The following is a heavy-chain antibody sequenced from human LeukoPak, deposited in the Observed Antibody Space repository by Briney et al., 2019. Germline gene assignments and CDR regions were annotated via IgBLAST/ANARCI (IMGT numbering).Heavy chain of an antibody. CDR3: ARVGKGQWLFYFYGMDV. D-gene: IGHD6-19*01. V-gene: IGHV4-34*01. Sequence: SETLSLTCAVYGGSSSGYYWSWIRQPPGKGLEWIGEINHSGSTNYNPSLKSRVTISVDTSKNQFSLKLSSVTAADTAVYYCARVGKGQWLFYFYGMDVWGQGTTVTVSS. CDR2: INHSGST. J-gene: IGHJ6*02. CDR1: GGSSSGYY.